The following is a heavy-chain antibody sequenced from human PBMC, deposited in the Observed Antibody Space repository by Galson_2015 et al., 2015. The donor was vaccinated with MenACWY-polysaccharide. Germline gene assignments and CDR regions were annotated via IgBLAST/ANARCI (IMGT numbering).Heavy chain of an antibody. Sequence: SLRLSCAASGFTFSNYAMSWVRQAPGKGLEWVSAIRGRDDTTHYADSVKGRFTISRDNSKGTLHLQMNSLRAEDTAVYYCAKERVYSGTYKNHFDSWGQGSLVTVSA. D-gene: IGHD1-26*01. J-gene: IGHJ4*02. CDR3: AKERVYSGTYKNHFDS. V-gene: IGHV3-23*01. CDR1: GFTFSNYA. CDR2: IRGRDDTT.